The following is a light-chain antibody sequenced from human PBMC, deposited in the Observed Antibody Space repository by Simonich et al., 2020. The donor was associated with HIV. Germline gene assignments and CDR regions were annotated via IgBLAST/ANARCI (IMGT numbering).Light chain of an antibody. CDR1: ALPKKF. CDR2: EDN. J-gene: IGLJ2*01. CDR3: YSTDSSGNHRI. V-gene: IGLV3-10*01. Sequence: SYELTQPPSVSVSPGQTARITCSGDALPKKFAYWYQQKSGQAPGLVIYEDNKRPSGIPERFSGSSSGTMATLIISGAQVEDEADYYCYSTDSSGNHRIFGGGTKLTVL.